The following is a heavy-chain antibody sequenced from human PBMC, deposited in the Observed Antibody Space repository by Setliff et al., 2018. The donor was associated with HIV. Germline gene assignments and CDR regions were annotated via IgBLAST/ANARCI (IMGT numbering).Heavy chain of an antibody. CDR3: TTDWYGDRASYYSYMDV. D-gene: IGHD4-17*01. CDR1: GFTFRSYG. V-gene: IGHV3-30*03. J-gene: IGHJ6*03. CDR2: ISYDGSDK. Sequence: GGSLRLSCAASGFTFRSYGMHWVRQAPGKGLEWVAVISYDGSDKYYADSVKGRFTISRDNSKNTVYLQMNSLRGEDTAVYYCTTDWYGDRASYYSYMDVWGKGTTVTVSS.